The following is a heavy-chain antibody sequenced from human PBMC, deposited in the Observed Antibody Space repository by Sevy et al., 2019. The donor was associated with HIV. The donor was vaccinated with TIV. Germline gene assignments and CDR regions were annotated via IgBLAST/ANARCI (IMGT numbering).Heavy chain of an antibody. J-gene: IGHJ5*02. Sequence: SETLSLTCTVSGGSISRSSYYWGWIHQPPGQGLEWIGSMSQSGSTYYNPSLRSRVTISVDTSKNQLSLQLRSVTAADTAVYYCVKDRSNYYDSGSYYRTNVAGSAWFDPWGQGTLVTVSS. CDR2: MSQSGST. D-gene: IGHD3-10*01. CDR1: GGSISRSSYY. CDR3: VKDRSNYYDSGSYYRTNVAGSAWFDP. V-gene: IGHV4-39*07.